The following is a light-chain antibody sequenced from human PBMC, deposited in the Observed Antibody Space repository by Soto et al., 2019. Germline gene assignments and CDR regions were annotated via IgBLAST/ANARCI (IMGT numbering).Light chain of an antibody. J-gene: IGLJ2*01. CDR3: SSYATSGTKVI. V-gene: IGLV2-14*03. CDR2: EVA. Sequence: QSALTQPASVSGSPGQSITISCTGTNSDVGAYPYVSWYQQHPGNAPKLLIYEVADRPSGVSDRFSGSKSGNTASLTISALQAEDEAVYYCSSYATSGTKVIFGGGTKLTVL. CDR1: NSDVGAYPY.